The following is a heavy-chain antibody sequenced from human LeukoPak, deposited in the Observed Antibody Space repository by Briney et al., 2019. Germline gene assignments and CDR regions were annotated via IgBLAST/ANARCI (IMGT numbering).Heavy chain of an antibody. V-gene: IGHV1-2*02. D-gene: IGHD3-22*01. CDR3: ARSVGEIVVVDDY. CDR2: INPNSGGT. CDR1: GYSFTAYY. Sequence: ASVKVSCKASGYSFTAYYMHWVRRAPGQGLEWMGWINPNSGGTNYAQKFQGRVTMTRDTSITTAYMELRSLRSDDTAVYYCARSVGEIVVVDDYWGQGTLVTVSS. J-gene: IGHJ4*02.